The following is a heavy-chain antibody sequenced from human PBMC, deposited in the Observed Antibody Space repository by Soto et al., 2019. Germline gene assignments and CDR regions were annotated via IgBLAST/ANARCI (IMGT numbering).Heavy chain of an antibody. CDR1: GYSLTSGYY. CDR3: ARARIVVAGTIVDY. V-gene: IGHV4-38-2*01. CDR2: IYHSGDT. Sequence: LALTCAVSGYSLTSGYYCGWIRQPPGKGLEWIGSIYHSGDTYYNPSLKSRVTISVDTSKNHFSLKLTSVTAADTAVYYCARARIVVAGTIVDYWGQGTLVTVSS. J-gene: IGHJ4*02. D-gene: IGHD6-19*01.